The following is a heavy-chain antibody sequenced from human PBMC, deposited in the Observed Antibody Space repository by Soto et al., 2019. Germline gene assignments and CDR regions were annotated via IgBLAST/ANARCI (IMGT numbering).Heavy chain of an antibody. D-gene: IGHD1-1*01. J-gene: IGHJ4*02. Sequence: QVHLQESGPGLVKPSGTLSLTCAVSGDSITSSNWWSWVRQAPGKGLEWIGEIYHSGATTYNPSLKNRATISVDPSNNHFSLKLTSVTAADTAVYFCARDLGTGTDYWGRGTQVTVAS. CDR3: ARDLGTGTDY. V-gene: IGHV4-4*02. CDR2: IYHSGAT. CDR1: GDSITSSNW.